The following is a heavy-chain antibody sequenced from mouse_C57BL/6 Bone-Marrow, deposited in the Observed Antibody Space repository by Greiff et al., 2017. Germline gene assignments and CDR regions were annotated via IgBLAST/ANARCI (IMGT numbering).Heavy chain of an antibody. V-gene: IGHV5-17*01. Sequence: EVKLMESGGGLVKPGGSLKLSCAASGFTFSDYGMHWVRQAPEKGLEWVAYISSGSSTIYYADTVKGRFTISRDNAKNTLFLQMTSLRSEDTAMYYCARTYGNDDAMDYWGQGTSVTVSS. D-gene: IGHD2-2*01. CDR1: GFTFSDYG. CDR3: ARTYGNDDAMDY. CDR2: ISSGSSTI. J-gene: IGHJ4*01.